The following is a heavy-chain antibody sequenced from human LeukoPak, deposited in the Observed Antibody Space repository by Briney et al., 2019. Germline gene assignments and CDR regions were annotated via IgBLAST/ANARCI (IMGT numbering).Heavy chain of an antibody. CDR2: IKQDGSDK. CDR1: GFTFDSYG. Sequence: GGSLRLSCAASGFTFDSYGMNWVRQAPGKGLEWVANIKQDGSDKYYVDSVKGRFTMSRDNAKNSLFLQMNSLRAEDTAVYYCARDGGRKEDYWGQGTLVTVSS. V-gene: IGHV3-7*01. CDR3: ARDGGRKEDY. D-gene: IGHD6-25*01. J-gene: IGHJ4*02.